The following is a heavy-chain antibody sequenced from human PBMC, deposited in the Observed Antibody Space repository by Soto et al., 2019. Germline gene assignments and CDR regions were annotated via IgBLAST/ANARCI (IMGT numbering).Heavy chain of an antibody. V-gene: IGHV3-74*01. Sequence: GGSLRLSCAASGFIFNNYWMHWVRQVPGKGLMWVSRIQSDGSSIDYADSVKGRFTISRDNAKNTVYLQMNSLRVEDTAAYYYARSGGIDHWGQGTLVTVS. CDR3: ARSGGIDH. D-gene: IGHD3-3*01. CDR1: GFIFNNYW. J-gene: IGHJ4*02. CDR2: IQSDGSSI.